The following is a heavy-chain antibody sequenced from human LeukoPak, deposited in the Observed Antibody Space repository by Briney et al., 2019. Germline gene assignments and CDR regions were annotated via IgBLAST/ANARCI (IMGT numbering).Heavy chain of an antibody. CDR3: AKRVTDYDILTGYHYYGMDV. CDR2: VSGSGGST. J-gene: IGHJ6*02. CDR1: GFTFSSYA. Sequence: GGSLTLSCAASGFTFSSYAMSWVRQAPGKGLEWVSSVSGSGGSTYYADSVKGRFTISRDNSKNTLYLQMNSLRAEDTAVYYCAKRVTDYDILTGYHYYGMDVWGQGTTVTVSS. V-gene: IGHV3-23*01. D-gene: IGHD3-9*01.